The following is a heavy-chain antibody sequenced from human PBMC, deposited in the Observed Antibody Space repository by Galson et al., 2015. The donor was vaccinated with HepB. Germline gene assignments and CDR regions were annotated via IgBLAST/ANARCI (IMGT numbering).Heavy chain of an antibody. CDR2: IDSDGTST. J-gene: IGHJ6*02. CDR3: SREKGRSYYYYYGMDV. Sequence: SLRLSCAASGFTFSSYWMHWVRQAPGKGLVWVSRIDSDGTSTVYADSVKGRFTISRDNAKNTLYLRMNSLRAEDTAVYFCSREKGRSYYYYYGMDVWGQGTTVTVSS. D-gene: IGHD4-17*01. V-gene: IGHV3-74*01. CDR1: GFTFSSYW.